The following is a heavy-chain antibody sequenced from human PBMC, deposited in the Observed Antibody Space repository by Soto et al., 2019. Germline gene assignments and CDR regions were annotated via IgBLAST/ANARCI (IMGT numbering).Heavy chain of an antibody. CDR2: ISSSSSYI. Sequence: EVQLVESGGGLVKPGGSLRLSCAASGFTFSSYSMNWVRQAPGKGLEWVSSISSSSSYIYYADSVKGRFTISRDNAKNSLYLQMNSLRAEDTAVYYCARDQYGSPQLGMDVWGQGTTVTVSS. J-gene: IGHJ6*02. CDR1: GFTFSSYS. CDR3: ARDQYGSPQLGMDV. V-gene: IGHV3-21*01. D-gene: IGHD3-10*01.